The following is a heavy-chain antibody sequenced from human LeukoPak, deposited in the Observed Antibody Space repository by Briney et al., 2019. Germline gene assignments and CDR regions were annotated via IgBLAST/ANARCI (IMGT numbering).Heavy chain of an antibody. J-gene: IGHJ5*02. Sequence: TGGSLRLSRAASGFSFSSFAMTWVRQAPGKGLEWVSSITGGHYATYNTDSVKGRFTISRDNAKNTLYLQMNSLRADDTAIYYCTKDPNGDYIGAFDPWGQGTLVTVSS. CDR3: TKDPNGDYIGAFDP. CDR1: GFSFSSFA. V-gene: IGHV3-23*01. D-gene: IGHD4-17*01. CDR2: ITGGHYAT.